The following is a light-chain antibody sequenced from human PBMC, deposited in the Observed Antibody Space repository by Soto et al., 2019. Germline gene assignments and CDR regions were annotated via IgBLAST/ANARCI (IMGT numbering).Light chain of an antibody. CDR3: SSHTSSNTRI. CDR1: SSVIGAYDY. J-gene: IGLJ1*01. Sequence: QSELAQAASVAGAPGQSIAISCTGNSSVIGAYDYVSWYQQHPDKAPKLLIYEVSNRPSGVSNRFSGSNSVNTATLTLSGLQAEDEADYYCSSHTSSNTRIFGTGTKVTVL. CDR2: EVS. V-gene: IGLV2-14*03.